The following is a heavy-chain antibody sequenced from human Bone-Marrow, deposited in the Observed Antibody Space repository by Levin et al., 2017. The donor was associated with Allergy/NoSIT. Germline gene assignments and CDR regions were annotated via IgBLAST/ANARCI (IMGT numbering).Heavy chain of an antibody. CDR1: GFTFDDYA. V-gene: IGHV3-9*01. Sequence: GGSLRLSCAASGFTFDDYAMHWVRQAPGKGLEWVSGISWNSGSIGYADSVKGRFTISRDNAKNSLYLQMNSLRAEDTALYYCAKYSSWFDAFDIWGQGTMVTVSS. CDR2: ISWNSGSI. CDR3: AKYSSWFDAFDI. J-gene: IGHJ3*02. D-gene: IGHD6-13*01.